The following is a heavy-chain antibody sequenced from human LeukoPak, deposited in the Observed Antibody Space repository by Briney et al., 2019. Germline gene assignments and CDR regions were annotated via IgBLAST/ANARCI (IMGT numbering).Heavy chain of an antibody. CDR3: ANLQLLVPYY. CDR2: IRYDGSNK. D-gene: IGHD6-19*01. J-gene: IGHJ4*02. Sequence: PGGSLRLSCAASGFTFSSYGMHWVRQAPGKGLEWVAFIRYDGSNKYYADSVKGRFTISRDNSKNTLYLQMNNLRAEDTAVYYCANLQLLVPYYWGQGTLVTVSS. V-gene: IGHV3-30*02. CDR1: GFTFSSYG.